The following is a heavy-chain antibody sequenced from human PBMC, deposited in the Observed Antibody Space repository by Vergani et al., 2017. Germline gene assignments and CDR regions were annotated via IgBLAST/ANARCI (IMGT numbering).Heavy chain of an antibody. J-gene: IGHJ4*02. CDR1: GFTFSSYA. D-gene: IGHD6-13*01. Sequence: VQLVESGGGLVQPGGSLRLSCAASGFTFSSYAMSWVRQAPGKGLEWIGSIYYSGSTYYNPSLKSRVTISVDTSKNQFSLKLSSVTAADTAVYYCARDLAATFLDYWGQGTLVTVSS. CDR3: ARDLAATFLDY. CDR2: IYYSGST. V-gene: IGHV4-38-2*02.